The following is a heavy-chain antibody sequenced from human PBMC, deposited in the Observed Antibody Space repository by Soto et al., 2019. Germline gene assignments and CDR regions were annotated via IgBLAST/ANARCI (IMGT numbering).Heavy chain of an antibody. D-gene: IGHD3-10*01. CDR2: INAGNGNR. CDR3: ARVLGSGSYRYYYGMDV. V-gene: IGHV1-3*01. J-gene: IGHJ6*02. Sequence: ASVKVSCKASGYTFSSYAMHWVRQAPGQRLEWMGWINAGNGNRKYSQKFQDRVTITRDTSASTAYMDLSSLRSEDTAVYFCARVLGSGSYRYYYGMDVWGQGTTVTSP. CDR1: GYTFSSYA.